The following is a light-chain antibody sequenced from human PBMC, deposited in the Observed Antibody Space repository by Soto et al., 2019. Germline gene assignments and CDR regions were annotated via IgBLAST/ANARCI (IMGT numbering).Light chain of an antibody. CDR3: MQGVYWPPGRA. Sequence: DVVMTQSPLSLPVTLGQPASISCRSSRSLLYSDGNTYLNWFQQRPGQPPRRLIYKVSNRDSGVPVRFSGSGSGTDFTLKISRVEAEDVGVYYCMQGVYWPPGRAFGQGTKVEIK. CDR2: KVS. CDR1: RSLLYSDGNTY. V-gene: IGKV2-30*01. J-gene: IGKJ1*01.